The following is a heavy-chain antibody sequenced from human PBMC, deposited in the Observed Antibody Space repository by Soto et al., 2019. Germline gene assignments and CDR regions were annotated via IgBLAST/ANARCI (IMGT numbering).Heavy chain of an antibody. V-gene: IGHV3-30*18. CDR3: AKERLLWFGESKCMDV. Sequence: PGGSLRLSCAASGFTFSSYGMHWVRQAPGKGLEWVAVISYDGSNKYYADSVKGRFTISRDNSKNTLYLQMNSLRAEDTAVYYCAKERLLWFGESKCMDVWGQGTTVTVSS. J-gene: IGHJ6*02. D-gene: IGHD3-10*01. CDR1: GFTFSSYG. CDR2: ISYDGSNK.